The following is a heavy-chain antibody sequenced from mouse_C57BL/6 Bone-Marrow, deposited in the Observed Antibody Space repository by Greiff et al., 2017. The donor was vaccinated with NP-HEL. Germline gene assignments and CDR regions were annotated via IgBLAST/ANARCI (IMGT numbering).Heavy chain of an antibody. CDR1: GFNIKDDY. CDR3: TRDYGSSTDY. CDR2: IDPENGDT. J-gene: IGHJ2*01. V-gene: IGHV14-4*01. Sequence: VQLQQSGAELVRPGASVKLSCTASGFNIKDDYMHWVQQRPEQGLEWIGWIDPENGDTEYASKFQGKATITADTSSNTAYLQLNSLTSEDTAFYYCTRDYGSSTDYWGQGTTLTVSS. D-gene: IGHD1-1*01.